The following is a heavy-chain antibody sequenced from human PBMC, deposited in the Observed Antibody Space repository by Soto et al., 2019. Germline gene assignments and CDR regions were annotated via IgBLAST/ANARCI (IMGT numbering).Heavy chain of an antibody. CDR1: GGSMNNYY. CDR2: IYYSGTS. D-gene: IGHD4-17*01. V-gene: IGHV4-59*01. CDR3: ARGGGPYGDYYQGMDV. J-gene: IGHJ6*01. Sequence: PSETLSLTCNVSGGSMNNYYWSWIRQSPGKGLEWIAYIYYSGTSNYSPSLRGRANISIDTSKKYFSLQLNSVTAADSAVYFCARGGGPYGDYYQGMDVWGQGTTVNVSS.